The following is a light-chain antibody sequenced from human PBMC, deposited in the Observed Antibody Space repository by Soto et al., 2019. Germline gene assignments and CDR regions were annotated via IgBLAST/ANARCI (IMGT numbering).Light chain of an antibody. CDR2: DAS. CDR3: RQYYSYPYT. Sequence: DIQMTQSPSTLSASVGDRVTITCRASQIIGSSLAWYQQKPGKAPKLLIYDASTLQSGVPSRFSGSESGTEFTLTISSLQPDDSATYYCRQYYSYPYTFGQGTKLEIK. J-gene: IGKJ2*01. CDR1: QIIGSS. V-gene: IGKV1-5*01.